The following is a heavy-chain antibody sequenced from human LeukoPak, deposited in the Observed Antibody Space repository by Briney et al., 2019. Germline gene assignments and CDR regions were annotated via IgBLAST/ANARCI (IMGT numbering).Heavy chain of an antibody. Sequence: GGSLRLSCAASGFTFSSYAMSWVRQAPGKGLEWVSAISGSGGSTNYADSVKGRFTSSRDNSKNTLYLQMNSLRAEDTAVYYCAKVPSYYYDSSGFDYWGQGTLVTVSS. V-gene: IGHV3-23*01. CDR3: AKVPSYYYDSSGFDY. CDR1: GFTFSSYA. D-gene: IGHD3-22*01. CDR2: ISGSGGST. J-gene: IGHJ4*02.